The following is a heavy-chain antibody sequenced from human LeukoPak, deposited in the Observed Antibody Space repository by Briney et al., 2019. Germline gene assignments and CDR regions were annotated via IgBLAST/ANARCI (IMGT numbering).Heavy chain of an antibody. Sequence: GGSLRLSCAASGFTFSTYWMTWVRQAPGKGPEWVANIKEDGSATYYVDSVKGRFTISRDNAKKSLYLQMNSLRAEDTAVYYCARFKVSGYSSAVDVWGQGTTVTVSS. CDR1: GFTFSTYW. CDR2: IKEDGSAT. V-gene: IGHV3-7*02. CDR3: ARFKVSGYSSAVDV. D-gene: IGHD6-19*01. J-gene: IGHJ6*02.